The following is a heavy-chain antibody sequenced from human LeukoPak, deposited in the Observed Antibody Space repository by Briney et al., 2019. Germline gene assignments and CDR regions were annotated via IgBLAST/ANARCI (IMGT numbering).Heavy chain of an antibody. CDR3: ARDRGYDFWSGYYEDAFDI. J-gene: IGHJ3*02. CDR2: ISSDGSDT. Sequence: GGSLRLSCAASGFTFRSYWMHWVRQAPGKGLVWVSRISSDGSDTTYADSVKGRFTIPRDNAKNSLYLQMNSLRAEDTAVYYCARDRGYDFWSGYYEDAFDIWGQGTMVTVSS. V-gene: IGHV3-74*01. D-gene: IGHD3-3*01. CDR1: GFTFRSYW.